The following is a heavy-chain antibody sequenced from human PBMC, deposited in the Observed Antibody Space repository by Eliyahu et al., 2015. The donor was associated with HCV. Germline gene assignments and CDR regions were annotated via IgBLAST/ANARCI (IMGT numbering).Heavy chain of an antibody. CDR2: FYPGXSDT. CDR3: GRAGFCSAGLCYGFDY. CDR1: GYTFRDYW. Sequence: EVQLEQSGAQVKKPGESLKIXCKVSGYTFRDYWIVWVRQKPGEGLEWVGVFYPGXSDTRYSPTFQGQVTISDDKSISTAYLQWSSLKASDSAIYYCGRAGFCSAGLCYGFDYWGQGTLVTVSS. J-gene: IGHJ4*02. D-gene: IGHD2-15*01. V-gene: IGHV5-51*01.